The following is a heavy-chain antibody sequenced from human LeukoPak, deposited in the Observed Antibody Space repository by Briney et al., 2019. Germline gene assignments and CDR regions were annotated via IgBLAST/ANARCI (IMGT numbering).Heavy chain of an antibody. CDR2: IYSGGST. CDR3: ARAPATYSSGWYHYYYYGMDV. J-gene: IGHJ6*02. D-gene: IGHD6-19*01. V-gene: IGHV3-66*01. CDR1: GFTVSSNY. Sequence: GGSLRLSCAASGFTVSSNYMSWVRQAPGKGLEWVSVIYSGGSTYYADSVKGRFTISRDNSKNTLYLQMNSLRAEDTAVYYCARAPATYSSGWYHYYYYGMDVWGQGTTVTVSS.